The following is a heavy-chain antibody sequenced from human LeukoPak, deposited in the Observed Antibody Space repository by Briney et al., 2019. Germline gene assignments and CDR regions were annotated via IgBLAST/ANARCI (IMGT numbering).Heavy chain of an antibody. J-gene: IGHJ6*03. CDR2: IYYSGST. CDR3: ARDASYYDFWSGYYYYYMDV. V-gene: IGHV4-59*01. Sequence: SETLSLTCTVSGGSISSYYWSWIRQPPGKGLEWIGYIYYSGSTNYNPSLKSRVTISVDTSKNQFSLKLSSVTAADTAVYYCARDASYYDFWSGYYYYYMDVWGKGTTVTVSS. CDR1: GGSISSYY. D-gene: IGHD3-3*01.